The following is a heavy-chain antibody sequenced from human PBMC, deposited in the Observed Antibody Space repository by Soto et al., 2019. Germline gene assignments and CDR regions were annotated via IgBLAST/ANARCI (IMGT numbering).Heavy chain of an antibody. J-gene: IGHJ6*02. CDR1: GFTFSSYG. V-gene: IGHV3-33*01. D-gene: IGHD2-2*01. CDR3: ARDGCSSTSCYDLYYYYGMDV. CDR2: IWYDGSNK. Sequence: GSLRLSCAASGFTFSSYGMHWVRQAPGKGLEWVAVIWYDGSNKYYADSVKGRFTISRDNSKNTLYLQMNSLRAEDTAVYYCARDGCSSTSCYDLYYYYGMDVWGQGTTVTVSS.